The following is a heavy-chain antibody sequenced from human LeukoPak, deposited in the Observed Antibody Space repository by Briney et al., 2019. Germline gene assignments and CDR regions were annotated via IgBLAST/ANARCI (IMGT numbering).Heavy chain of an antibody. CDR3: ARVWSSGCLDY. Sequence: PSETLSLTCTVSGGSISSYFWSWIRQPPGKGLEWIGYIYYSGSTNYNPSLKSRVTISVDTSKNQFPLKLSSVTAADTAVYYCARVWSSGCLDYWGQGTLVTVSS. D-gene: IGHD3-22*01. J-gene: IGHJ4*02. CDR1: GGSISSYF. CDR2: IYYSGST. V-gene: IGHV4-59*01.